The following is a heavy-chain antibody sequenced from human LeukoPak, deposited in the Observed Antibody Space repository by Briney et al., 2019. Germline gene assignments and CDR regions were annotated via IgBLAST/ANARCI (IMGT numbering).Heavy chain of an antibody. CDR2: INAGNGNT. J-gene: IGHJ5*02. CDR1: GYTFTSYA. Sequence: ASVKVSCKASGYTFTSYAMHWVRQAPGQRLEWMGWINAGNGNTKYSRKFQGRVTITRDTSASTAYMELSSLRSEDTAVYYCARGGDVVVPAAIRLLFWFDPWGQGTLVTVSS. V-gene: IGHV1-3*01. D-gene: IGHD2-2*01. CDR3: ARGGDVVVPAAIRLLFWFDP.